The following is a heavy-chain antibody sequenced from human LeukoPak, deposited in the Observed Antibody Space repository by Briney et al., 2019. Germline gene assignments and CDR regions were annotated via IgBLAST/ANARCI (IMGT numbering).Heavy chain of an antibody. CDR3: ARDPGAAAGNLCS. CDR2: IYSGGNI. D-gene: IGHD6-13*01. V-gene: IGHV3-66*01. Sequence: GGSLRLSCVVSGFTVSNNFMTWVRQAPGKGLEWVSLIYSGGNIYYADSVKGRFTISRDGSKNTLYLQMNSLRAKDTAVYYCARDPGAAAGNLCSWGQGTLVTVSS. CDR1: GFTVSNNF. J-gene: IGHJ5*02.